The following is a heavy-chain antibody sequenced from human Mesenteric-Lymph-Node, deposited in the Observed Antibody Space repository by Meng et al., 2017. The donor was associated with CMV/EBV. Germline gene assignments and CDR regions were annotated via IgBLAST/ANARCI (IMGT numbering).Heavy chain of an antibody. Sequence: SETLSLTCTVSGGSVSSGFHYWSWIRQPPGKGLEWIGYSYYSGSTNYNPSLKSRVTMSVDTSTNQFSLKLSSVTAADTAVYYCARDLMYDSGGYYYFDYWGQGTLVTVSS. CDR1: GGSVSSGFHY. CDR3: ARDLMYDSGGYYYFDY. D-gene: IGHD3-22*01. CDR2: SYYSGST. V-gene: IGHV4-61*01. J-gene: IGHJ4*02.